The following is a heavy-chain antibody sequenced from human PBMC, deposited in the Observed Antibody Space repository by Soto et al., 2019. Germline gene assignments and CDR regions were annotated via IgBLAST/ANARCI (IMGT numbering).Heavy chain of an antibody. V-gene: IGHV3-7*03. CDR3: VGGGGRYYAGLFDS. CDR1: GFNFIDRW. J-gene: IGHJ5*01. D-gene: IGHD1-26*01. CDR2: IKQDGSEK. Sequence: EVQLVESGGGLVQPGGSLRLSCVASGFNFIDRWMAWVRQAPGKGLEWVASIKQDGSEKYYVDSVKGRFTISRDNAKSSLYLKRNSLGAEETAVYYCVGGGGRYYAGLFDSWGQGTLVTVSS.